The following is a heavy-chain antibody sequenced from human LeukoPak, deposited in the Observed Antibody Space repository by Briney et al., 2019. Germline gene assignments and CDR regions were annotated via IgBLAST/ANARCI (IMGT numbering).Heavy chain of an antibody. CDR1: GFTFSSYG. D-gene: IGHD3-3*01. CDR3: AKGSKMGYYDFWSGYYTRDYYYYGMDV. V-gene: IGHV3-30*18. J-gene: IGHJ6*02. Sequence: GSLRLSCAASGFTFSSYGMHWVRQAPGKGLEWVAVISYDGSNKYYADSVKGRFTISRDNSKNTLYLQMNSLRAEDTAVYYCAKGSKMGYYDFWSGYYTRDYYYYGMDVWGQGTTVTVSS. CDR2: ISYDGSNK.